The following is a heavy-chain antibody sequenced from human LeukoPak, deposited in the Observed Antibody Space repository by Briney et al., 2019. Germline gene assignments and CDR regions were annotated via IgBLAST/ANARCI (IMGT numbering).Heavy chain of an antibody. CDR1: GFTFSSYW. CDR2: ISSSSSTI. V-gene: IGHV3-48*04. Sequence: PGGSLRLSCAASGFTFSSYWMSWVRQASGKGLEWVSYISSSSSTIYYADSVKGRFTISRDNAKNSLYLQMNSLRAEDTAVYYCARERPVVPAAMVLVGWFDPWGQGTLVTVSS. CDR3: ARERPVVPAAMVLVGWFDP. D-gene: IGHD2-2*01. J-gene: IGHJ5*02.